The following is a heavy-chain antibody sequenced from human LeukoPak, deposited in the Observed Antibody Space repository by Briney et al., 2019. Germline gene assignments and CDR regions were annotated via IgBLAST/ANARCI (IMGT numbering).Heavy chain of an antibody. CDR2: ISYDGSNK. V-gene: IGHV3-30*03. Sequence: GGSLRLSCAASGFTFSSYGMHWVRQAPGKGLEWVAVISYDGSNKYYADSVKGRFTISRDNSKNTLYLQMNSLRAEDTAVYYCARAYGSGSYHIPDQNYYYYGMDVWGQGTTVTVSS. J-gene: IGHJ6*02. CDR1: GFTFSSYG. CDR3: ARAYGSGSYHIPDQNYYYYGMDV. D-gene: IGHD3-10*01.